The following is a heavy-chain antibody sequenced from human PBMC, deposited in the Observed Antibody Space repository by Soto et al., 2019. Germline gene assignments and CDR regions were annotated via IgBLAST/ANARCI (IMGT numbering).Heavy chain of an antibody. J-gene: IGHJ5*01. D-gene: IGHD1-26*01. V-gene: IGHV3-23*01. CDR1: GFTFSSSA. CDR2: ISDRGIST. CDR3: AEGQRWELPLDS. Sequence: PGGSLRLSCAASGFTFSSSAMTWVRRAPGKGREWVLAISDRGISTYYADAVKGRFTISRDISQKTLYLQMNSLRAEDTAVYYCAEGQRWELPLDSWGQGTLVTVSS.